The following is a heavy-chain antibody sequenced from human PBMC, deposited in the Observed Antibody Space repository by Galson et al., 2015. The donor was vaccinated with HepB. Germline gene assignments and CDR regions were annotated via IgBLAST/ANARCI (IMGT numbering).Heavy chain of an antibody. D-gene: IGHD3-10*01. CDR1: GDSVSSNSGT. Sequence: CAISGDSVSSNSGTWNWIRQSPSRGLEWLGRTYYRSKWHYDYAVSVKSRITINPDTSKNQFSLQLNSVTPEDTAVYYCASRKTGSGSYYNGFDAFDFWGQGTMVTVSS. V-gene: IGHV6-1*01. CDR3: ASRKTGSGSYYNGFDAFDF. J-gene: IGHJ3*01. CDR2: TYYRSKWHY.